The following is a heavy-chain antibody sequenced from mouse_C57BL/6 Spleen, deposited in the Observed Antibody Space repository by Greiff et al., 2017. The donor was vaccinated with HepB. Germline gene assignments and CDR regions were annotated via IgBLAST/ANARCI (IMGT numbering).Heavy chain of an antibody. Sequence: QVHVKQPGAELVKPGASVKMSCKASGYTFTSYWITWVKQRPGQGLEWIGDIYPGSGSTNYNEKFKSKATLTVDTSSSTAYMQLSSLTSEDSAVYYCARRRAITTVVAPGYFDYWGQGTTLTVSS. CDR1: GYTFTSYW. D-gene: IGHD1-1*01. J-gene: IGHJ2*01. V-gene: IGHV1-55*01. CDR2: IYPGSGST. CDR3: ARRRAITTVVAPGYFDY.